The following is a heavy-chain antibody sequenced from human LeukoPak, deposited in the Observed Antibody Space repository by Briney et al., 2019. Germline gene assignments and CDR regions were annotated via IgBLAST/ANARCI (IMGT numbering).Heavy chain of an antibody. D-gene: IGHD3-10*01. CDR2: MYSGGST. J-gene: IGHJ4*02. V-gene: IGHV3-53*01. Sequence: GGSLRLSCAASGFTVSRNYMSWVRQAPGKGLEWVSVMYSGGSTYYGDSVKGRFTISRDNSKNTLYLQMNSLRAEDTAVYYCAGVGYGSGNFYFEYWGQGTLVTVSS. CDR3: AGVGYGSGNFYFEY. CDR1: GFTVSRNY.